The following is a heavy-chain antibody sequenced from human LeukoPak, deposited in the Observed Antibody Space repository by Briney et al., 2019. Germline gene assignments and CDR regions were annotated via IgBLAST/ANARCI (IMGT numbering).Heavy chain of an antibody. D-gene: IGHD6-13*01. J-gene: IGHJ4*02. V-gene: IGHV3-30-3*01. CDR2: ISYDGSNK. CDR3: ARDRQQLGNCDY. CDR1: GFTFSSYA. Sequence: GGSLRLSCAASGFTFSSYAMHWVRQAPGKGLEWVAVISYDGSNKYYADSVKGRFTISRDNSKNTLYLQMNSLRAEDTAVYYCARDRQQLGNCDYWGQGTLVTVSS.